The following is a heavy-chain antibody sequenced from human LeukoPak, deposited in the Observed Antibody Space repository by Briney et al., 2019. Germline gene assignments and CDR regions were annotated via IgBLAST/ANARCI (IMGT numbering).Heavy chain of an antibody. CDR1: GFTFDDYG. CDR3: ARLPTMIDAFDI. CDR2: INWNDGST. J-gene: IGHJ3*02. Sequence: PGGSLRLSCAASGFTFDDYGMSWVRQAPGKGLEWVSGINWNDGSTGYADSVKGRFTISRDNAKNSLYLQMNSLRAEDTALYYCARLPTMIDAFDIWGQGTMVTVSS. V-gene: IGHV3-20*04. D-gene: IGHD3-22*01.